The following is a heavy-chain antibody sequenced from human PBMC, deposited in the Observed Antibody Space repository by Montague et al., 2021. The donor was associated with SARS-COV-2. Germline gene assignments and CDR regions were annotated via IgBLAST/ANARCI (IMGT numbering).Heavy chain of an antibody. CDR2: INHTGSS. J-gene: IGHJ4*02. CDR3: ARVAESTYYDFWSGYLRFYYFDY. V-gene: IGHV4-34*01. CDR1: GGPFSGDGSFSGYY. Sequence: SETLSLTCAVYGGPFSGDGSFSGYYWTWIRQTPGKGLEWIGEINHTGSSNYNPSFKSRVIMSVDTSKNQFSLKLSSVTAADTAVYYCARVAESTYYDFWSGYLRFYYFDYWGQGTLVTVSS. D-gene: IGHD3-3*01.